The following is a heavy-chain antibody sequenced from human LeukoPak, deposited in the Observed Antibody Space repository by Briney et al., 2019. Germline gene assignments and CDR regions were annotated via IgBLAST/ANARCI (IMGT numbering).Heavy chain of an antibody. CDR3: ARIVVPAATHDY. CDR1: GYTVSSNY. V-gene: IGHV3-53*01. D-gene: IGHD2-2*01. J-gene: IGHJ4*02. Sequence: GGSLRLSCAASGYTVSSNYMSWVRQAPGKGLKWVSVIYSGGSTYYADSVKGRFTISRDNSKNTLYLQMNSLRAEDTAVYYCARIVVPAATHDYWGQGTLVTVSS. CDR2: IYSGGST.